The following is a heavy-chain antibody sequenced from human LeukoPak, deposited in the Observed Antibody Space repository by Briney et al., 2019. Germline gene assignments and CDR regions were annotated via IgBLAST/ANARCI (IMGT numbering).Heavy chain of an antibody. D-gene: IGHD3-22*01. Sequence: SETLSLTCTVSGGSISSYYWGWIRQPAGKGLEWIGRIYTSGSTNYNPSLKSRVTISVDTSKNQFSLKLSSVTAADTAVYYCARGGLAYYYDSSGYYPFDYWGQGTLVTVSS. CDR2: IYTSGST. V-gene: IGHV4-4*07. CDR3: ARGGLAYYYDSSGYYPFDY. CDR1: GGSISSYY. J-gene: IGHJ4*02.